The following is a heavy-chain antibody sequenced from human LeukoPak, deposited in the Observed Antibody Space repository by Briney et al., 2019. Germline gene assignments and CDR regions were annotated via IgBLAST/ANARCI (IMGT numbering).Heavy chain of an antibody. D-gene: IGHD5-12*01. CDR2: INTDAERP. CDR1: GYTFTSYA. J-gene: IGHJ4*02. Sequence: GASVKVSCKASGYTFTSYAMNWVRQAPGQGLEWMGRINTDAERPTYAQGFTGQFIFSLDTSVSTAYLEISSLEAEDTAFYYCARGRGYSGYDHLDSWGQGTPVTVSS. V-gene: IGHV7-4-1*02. CDR3: ARGRGYSGYDHLDS.